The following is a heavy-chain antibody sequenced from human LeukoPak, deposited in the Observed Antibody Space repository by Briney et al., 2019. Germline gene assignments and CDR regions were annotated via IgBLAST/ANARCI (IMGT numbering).Heavy chain of an antibody. Sequence: GGSLRLSCAASGFTFSSYCMNWVRQAPGKGLEWVSSISSSSSYIYYADSVKGRFTISRDNAKNSLYLQMNSLRAEDTAVYYCARNLGYCSSTSCALVGYWGQGTLVTVSS. D-gene: IGHD2-2*01. CDR1: GFTFSSYC. V-gene: IGHV3-21*01. J-gene: IGHJ4*02. CDR3: ARNLGYCSSTSCALVGY. CDR2: ISSSSSYI.